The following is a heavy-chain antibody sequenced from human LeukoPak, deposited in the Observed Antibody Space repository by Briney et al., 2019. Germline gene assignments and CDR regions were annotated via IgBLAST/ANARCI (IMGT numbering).Heavy chain of an antibody. D-gene: IGHD1-26*01. CDR2: ISSSSSYI. Sequence: GGSLRLSCAASGFTFSSYSMNWVRQAPGKGLEWVSSISSSSSYIYYADSVKGRFTISRDNAKNSLYLQMNSLRAEDTAVYYCARAFRKISRGSYFDYWGQGTLVTVSS. CDR1: GFTFSSYS. J-gene: IGHJ4*02. CDR3: ARAFRKISRGSYFDY. V-gene: IGHV3-21*01.